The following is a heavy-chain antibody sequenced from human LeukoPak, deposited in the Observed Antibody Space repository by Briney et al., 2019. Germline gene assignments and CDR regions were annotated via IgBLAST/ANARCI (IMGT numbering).Heavy chain of an antibody. J-gene: IGHJ4*02. V-gene: IGHV3-9*01. CDR2: ISWNSGSI. D-gene: IGHD6-13*01. CDR1: GLTFNTYW. CDR3: AKGSSSSWYGISDY. Sequence: PGGSLRLSCAASGLTFNTYWMNWVRQAPGKGLEWVSGISWNSGSIGYADSVKGRFTISRDNAKNSLYLQMNSLRAEDTALYYCAKGSSSSWYGISDYWGQGTLVTVSS.